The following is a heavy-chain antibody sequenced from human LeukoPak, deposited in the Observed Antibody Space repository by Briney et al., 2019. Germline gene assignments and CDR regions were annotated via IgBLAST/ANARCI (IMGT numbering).Heavy chain of an antibody. Sequence: GGSLRLSCAASGFTFSSYAMSWVRQAPGKGLEWVGRIQSKTDGGTTEYAAPVKGRFTISRDDSTNTLYLQMNSLKTEDTGVYYCARLSSSWYFDYWGQGTLVTVSS. CDR3: ARLSSSWYFDY. J-gene: IGHJ4*02. CDR1: GFTFSSYA. CDR2: IQSKTDGGTT. V-gene: IGHV3-15*01. D-gene: IGHD6-13*01.